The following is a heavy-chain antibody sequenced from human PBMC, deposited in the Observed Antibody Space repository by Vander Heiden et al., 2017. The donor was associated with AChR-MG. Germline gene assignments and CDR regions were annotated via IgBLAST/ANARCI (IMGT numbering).Heavy chain of an antibody. CDR1: GSTSQNSA. D-gene: IGHD3-16*02. CDR3: ARDLHGYTTSPFDY. J-gene: IGHJ4*02. CDR2: ISQDGSNK. V-gene: IGHV3-30*04. Sequence: QAQLVESEGGVVQPGEYMRLLWPAYGSTSQNSAFHWVRQAPGKGLDWVAAISQDGSNKFYADSVKGRFTISRDNSENTLYLQMNSLRGEETAVYWCARDLHGYTTSPFDYWGQLTLVTVSS.